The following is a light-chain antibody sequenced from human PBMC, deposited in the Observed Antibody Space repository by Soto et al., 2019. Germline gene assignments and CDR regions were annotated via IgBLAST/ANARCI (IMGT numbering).Light chain of an antibody. J-gene: IGKJ1*01. CDR3: QQYGNSPWT. Sequence: ERIMTQSPATLSVSPGESATLSCRASQSVSSNLAWYQQKPGQAPRLLIYGVSTRATGIPARFSGSGSGTDFTLTISRLEPEDFAVYYCQQYGNSPWTFGQGTKVDI. V-gene: IGKV3-15*01. CDR1: QSVSSN. CDR2: GVS.